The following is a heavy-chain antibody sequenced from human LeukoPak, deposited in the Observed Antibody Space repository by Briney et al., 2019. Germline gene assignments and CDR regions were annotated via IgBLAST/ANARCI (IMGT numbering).Heavy chain of an antibody. CDR3: ARQTGSGLFILP. Sequence: SETLSLTCTVSGVSISSSNSYWGWIRQPPGKGLEWIGSIYYSGNTYYNASLKSQFSISIDTSKNQFSLKLTSVTAADTAVYYCARQTGSGLFILPGGQGTLVTVSS. D-gene: IGHD3/OR15-3a*01. V-gene: IGHV4-39*01. CDR1: GVSISSSNSY. CDR2: IYYSGNT. J-gene: IGHJ4*02.